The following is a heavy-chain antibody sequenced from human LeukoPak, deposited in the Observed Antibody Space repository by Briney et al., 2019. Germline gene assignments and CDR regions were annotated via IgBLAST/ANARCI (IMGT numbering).Heavy chain of an antibody. CDR1: GYTFSGYY. J-gene: IGHJ4*02. V-gene: IGHV1-2*02. D-gene: IGHD2-2*01. Sequence: GASGKVSFKASGYTFSGYYMHLVRQAPGQGQERMGGISPKSGDTNYSQNFQVRVSMTRDTSISKAYMELSRLTSDGTAVYYCARGRDKTTSPAIDYWGQGTLVTVSS. CDR2: ISPKSGDT. CDR3: ARGRDKTTSPAIDY.